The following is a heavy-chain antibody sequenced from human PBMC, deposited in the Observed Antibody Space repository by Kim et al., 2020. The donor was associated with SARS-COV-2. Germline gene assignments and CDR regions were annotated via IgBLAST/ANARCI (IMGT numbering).Heavy chain of an antibody. Sequence: GGSLRLSCAASGFTFSSYGMHWVRQAPGKGLEWVAVIWYDGSNKYYADSVKGRFTISRDNSKNTLYLQMNSLRAEDTAVYYCARVMYYYDSSGPDYWGQGTLVTVSS. D-gene: IGHD3-22*01. CDR3: ARVMYYYDSSGPDY. J-gene: IGHJ4*02. CDR1: GFTFSSYG. CDR2: IWYDGSNK. V-gene: IGHV3-33*01.